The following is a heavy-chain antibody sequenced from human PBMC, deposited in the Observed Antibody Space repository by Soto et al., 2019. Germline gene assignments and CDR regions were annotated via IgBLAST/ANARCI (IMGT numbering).Heavy chain of an antibody. CDR1: GGTFSSYA. CDR2: MIPIFGTA. J-gene: IGHJ6*02. D-gene: IGHD3-9*01. V-gene: IGHV1-69*06. CDR3: ARDTVLRCFDWGSYYGMDV. Sequence: SVKVSFKASGGTFSSYAISWLRQAPGQGLEWMGGMIPIFGTANYAQKFQVRVTITADKSTSTAYMELSSLRSEDTAVYYCARDTVLRCFDWGSYYGMDVWGQGTTVTVSS.